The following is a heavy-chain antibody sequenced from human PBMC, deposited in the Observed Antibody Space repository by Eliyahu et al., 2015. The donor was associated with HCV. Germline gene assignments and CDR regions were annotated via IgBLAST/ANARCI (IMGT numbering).Heavy chain of an antibody. V-gene: IGHV3-23*01. J-gene: IGHJ4*02. CDR1: GXXXSSYA. Sequence: EVQLLESGGGLVQPGGSLRXSCAAPGXXXSSYAMSWVRQAPGKGLEWVSAISGSGGSTYYADSVKGRFTISRDNSKNTLYLQMNSLRAEDTAVYYCATFVSYYYGSGSYGYWGQGTLVTVSS. CDR3: ATFVSYYYGSGSYGY. CDR2: ISGSGGST. D-gene: IGHD3-10*01.